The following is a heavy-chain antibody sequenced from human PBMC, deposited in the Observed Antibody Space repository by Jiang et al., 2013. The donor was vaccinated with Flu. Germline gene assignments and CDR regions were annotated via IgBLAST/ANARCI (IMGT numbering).Heavy chain of an antibody. J-gene: IGHJ4*02. CDR2: ISGSGGRT. D-gene: IGHD6-19*01. V-gene: IGHV3-23*01. Sequence: VQLLESGGGLVQPGGSLRLSCAASGFTFSSYAMSWVRQAPGKGLEWVSTISGSGGRTYYAASVKGRFTVSRDISKNTLYLQMNNLRAEDTAIYYCAKDREESAVSGPFDYWAREPWSPSPQ. CDR3: AKDREESAVSGPFDY. CDR1: GFTFSSYA.